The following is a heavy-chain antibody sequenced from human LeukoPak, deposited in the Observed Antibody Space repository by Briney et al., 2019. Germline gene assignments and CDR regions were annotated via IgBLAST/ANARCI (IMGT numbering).Heavy chain of an antibody. CDR3: AREVMRVMDY. D-gene: IGHD3-16*01. J-gene: IGHJ4*02. CDR1: GYSISSGYY. Sequence: SETLSLTCTVSGYSISSGYYWGWIRQPPGKGLEWIGSIYHSGSTYYNPSLKSRATISVDTSKNQFSLKLSSVTAADTAVYYYAREVMRVMDYWGQGTLVTVSS. CDR2: IYHSGST. V-gene: IGHV4-38-2*02.